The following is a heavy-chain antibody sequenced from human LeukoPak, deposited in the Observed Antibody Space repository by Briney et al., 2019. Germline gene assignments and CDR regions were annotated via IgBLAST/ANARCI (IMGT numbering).Heavy chain of an antibody. CDR2: ISYDGSNK. CDR1: GFTFSSYG. CDR3: AKDRGVADY. D-gene: IGHD3-10*01. Sequence: AGGSLRLSCAASGFTFSSYGMHWVRQAPGKGLEWVAVISYDGSNKYYADSVKGRFTISRDNYKNTLYLQMNSLRAEDTAVYYCAKDRGVADYWGQGTLVTVSS. J-gene: IGHJ4*02. V-gene: IGHV3-30*18.